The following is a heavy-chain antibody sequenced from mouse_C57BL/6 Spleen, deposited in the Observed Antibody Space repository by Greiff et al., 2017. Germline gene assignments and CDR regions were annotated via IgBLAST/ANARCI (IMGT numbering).Heavy chain of an antibody. D-gene: IGHD2-4*01. J-gene: IGHJ2*01. CDR2: IWSGGST. CDR1: GFSLTSYG. V-gene: IGHV2-2*01. CDR3: ARNLYYDYDKVPLNYFYY. Sequence: VQRVESGPGLVQPSQSLSITCTVSGFSLTSYGVHWVRQSPGKGLEWLGVIWSGGSTDYNAAFISRLSISKDNSKSQVFFKMNSLQADDTAIYYCARNLYYDYDKVPLNYFYYWGQGTTLTVSS.